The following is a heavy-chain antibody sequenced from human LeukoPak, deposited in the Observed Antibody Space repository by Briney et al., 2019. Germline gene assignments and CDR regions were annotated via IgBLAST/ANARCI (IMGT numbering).Heavy chain of an antibody. CDR2: IYYSGST. J-gene: IGHJ4*02. V-gene: IGHV4-59*08. CDR1: GGSISSYY. CDR3: ARLRRGLLDY. D-gene: IGHD1-26*01. Sequence: SETLSLTCTVSGGSISSYYWSWIRQPPGKGLEWIGYIYYSGSTNYNPSLKSRVTISVDTSKNQFSLKLSSVTAADTAVYYCARLRRGLLDYWGQGTLVTVSS.